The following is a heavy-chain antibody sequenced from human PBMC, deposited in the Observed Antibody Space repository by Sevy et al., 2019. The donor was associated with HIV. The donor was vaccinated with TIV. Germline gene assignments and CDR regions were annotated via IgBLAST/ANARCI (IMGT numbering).Heavy chain of an antibody. CDR3: ARDVDNIRFDP. V-gene: IGHV1-18*01. D-gene: IGHD2-15*01. CDR2: ISAYSGNT. CDR1: GYTFTTYA. J-gene: IGHJ5*02. Sequence: ASVKVSCKASGYTFTTYAISWVRQVPGQGLEWMGCISAYSGNTNYAQRLQGRVTLTTDTSTGTAYMELRSLRSDDTAVYYCARDVDNIRFDPWGQGTLVTVSS.